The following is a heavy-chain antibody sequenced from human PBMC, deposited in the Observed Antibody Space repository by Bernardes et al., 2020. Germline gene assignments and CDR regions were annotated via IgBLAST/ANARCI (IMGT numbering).Heavy chain of an antibody. Sequence: ASVKVSCKTSGFIFRNYGIGWVRQAPGQGLEWMGWISGHNGDTNYAQKFKDRVTITTDTPTSTVYMELRSLRSDDTAVYYCARIGGHQVLYLKWFDPWGQGTLVTVSS. D-gene: IGHD2-2*02. J-gene: IGHJ5*02. V-gene: IGHV1-18*01. CDR3: ARIGGHQVLYLKWFDP. CDR2: ISGHNGDT. CDR1: GFIFRNYG.